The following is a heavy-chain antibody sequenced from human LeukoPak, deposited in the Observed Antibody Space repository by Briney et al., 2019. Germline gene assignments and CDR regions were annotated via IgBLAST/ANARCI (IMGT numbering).Heavy chain of an antibody. CDR2: ISSSSSYI. D-gene: IGHD2-15*01. V-gene: IGHV3-21*01. Sequence: GGSLRLSCAASGFTFSSYSMNWVRQAPGKGLEWVSSISSSSSYIYYADSVKGRFTISRDNAKNSLYLQMNSLRAEDTAVYYCARVWEGIGGYCSGGSCDSIDYWGQGTLVTVSS. CDR1: GFTFSSYS. J-gene: IGHJ4*02. CDR3: ARVWEGIGGYCSGGSCDSIDY.